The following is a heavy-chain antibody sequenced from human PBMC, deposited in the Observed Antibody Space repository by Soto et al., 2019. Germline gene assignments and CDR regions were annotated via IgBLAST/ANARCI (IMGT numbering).Heavy chain of an antibody. CDR2: IYWDDDK. Sequence: QITLKESGPTLVKPTQTLTLTCTFSGFSLSTSGVGVGWIRQPPGKALEWLAFIYWDDDKRYSPSLKSRITITKDTSKNQVVLTMTNMDPVDTATYYCAHSSAMIGMDTFDIWGQGTMVTVSS. CDR3: AHSSAMIGMDTFDI. V-gene: IGHV2-5*02. J-gene: IGHJ3*02. CDR1: GFSLSTSGVG. D-gene: IGHD3-22*01.